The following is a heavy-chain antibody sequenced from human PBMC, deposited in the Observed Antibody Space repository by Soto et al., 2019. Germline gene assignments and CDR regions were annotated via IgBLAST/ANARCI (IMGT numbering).Heavy chain of an antibody. Sequence: ASVKVSCKASGYTFTICAMHWVRQAPGQRLEWMGWINAGNGNTKYSQKFQGRVTITRDTSASTAYMELSSLRSEDTAVYYCARDIRFLEWFLDYWGQGTLVTVSS. CDR3: ARDIRFLEWFLDY. J-gene: IGHJ4*02. D-gene: IGHD3-3*01. CDR2: INAGNGNT. V-gene: IGHV1-3*01. CDR1: GYTFTICA.